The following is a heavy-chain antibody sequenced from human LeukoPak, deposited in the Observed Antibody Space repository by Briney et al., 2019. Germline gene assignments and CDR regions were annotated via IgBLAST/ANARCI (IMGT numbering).Heavy chain of an antibody. Sequence: GGSLRLSCAASGFTLSDHYMDWVRQAPGKALEWVGRTGNRGNSYTTEYAASVKGRFTISRDDSKNSLYLQMNSLKAEDTAVYYCTSLSGYSGYDPLYYWGQGTLVTVSS. V-gene: IGHV3-72*01. CDR3: TSLSGYSGYDPLYY. D-gene: IGHD5-12*01. J-gene: IGHJ4*02. CDR2: TGNRGNSYTT. CDR1: GFTLSDHY.